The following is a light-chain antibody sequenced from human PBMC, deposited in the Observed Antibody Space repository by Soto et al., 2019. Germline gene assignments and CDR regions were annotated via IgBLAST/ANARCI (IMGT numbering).Light chain of an antibody. CDR1: QSVSSN. CDR3: QQYNNWPSLT. CDR2: GAS. Sequence: MLITQPPDILSLSPGERAILSCRAGQSVSSNLAWYQQKPGQAPRLLIYGASTRATGIPFKFIGSGSGTEFTLNISSLQSEDFAVYYCQQYNNWPSLTFGGGTKVDIK. V-gene: IGKV3-15*01. J-gene: IGKJ4*01.